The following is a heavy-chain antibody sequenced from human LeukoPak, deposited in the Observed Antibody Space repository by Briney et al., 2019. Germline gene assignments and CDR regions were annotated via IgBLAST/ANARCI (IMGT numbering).Heavy chain of an antibody. CDR2: ISPHGDIE. Sequence: PGRSLRLSCAASGFTFTTFGLHWVRQAPGKGLEWVAAISPHGDIEYYTDSVKGRFTISRDNSKNMIYLQMSSLRGEDSAVYYCAKINNNDDYWGQGNLVTVSS. J-gene: IGHJ4*02. CDR1: GFTFTTFG. CDR3: AKINNNDDY. D-gene: IGHD1/OR15-1a*01. V-gene: IGHV3-30*18.